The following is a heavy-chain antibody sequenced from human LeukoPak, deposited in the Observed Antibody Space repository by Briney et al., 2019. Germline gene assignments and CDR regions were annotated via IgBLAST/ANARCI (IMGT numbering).Heavy chain of an antibody. CDR2: ISGSGGST. D-gene: IGHD6-13*01. CDR1: GFTFSSYA. Sequence: GGSLRLSCAASGFTFSSYAMSWVRQAPGKGLEWVSAISGSGGSTYYADSVKGRFTISRDNSKNTLYLQMNSLRPEDTALYYCAKDIEADTYSSPAFDIWGQGTMVTVSS. J-gene: IGHJ3*02. V-gene: IGHV3-23*01. CDR3: AKDIEADTYSSPAFDI.